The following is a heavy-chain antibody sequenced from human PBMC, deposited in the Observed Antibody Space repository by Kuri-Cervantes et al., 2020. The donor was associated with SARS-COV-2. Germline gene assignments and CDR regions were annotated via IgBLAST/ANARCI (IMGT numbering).Heavy chain of an antibody. V-gene: IGHV3-30*04. Sequence: LSLTCEASGVTGSNFEMNWVRQAPGKGLEWVALISYDGTDEYNTASVRGRFTISRDNSNNTLYLQMYSLRPEDTAMYYCARDQAFDIWGRGTKVTVSS. CDR1: GVTGSNFE. CDR3: ARDQAFDI. J-gene: IGHJ3*02. CDR2: ISYDGTDE.